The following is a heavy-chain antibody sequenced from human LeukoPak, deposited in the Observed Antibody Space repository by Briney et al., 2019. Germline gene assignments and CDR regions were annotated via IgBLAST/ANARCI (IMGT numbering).Heavy chain of an antibody. D-gene: IGHD2-2*01. CDR2: IYTSGST. J-gene: IGHJ6*03. CDR3: ARSDIVVVPAAPDSYYYYYMDV. Sequence: SETLSLTCTVSGGSISGYYWSWIRQPAGKGLEWIGRIYTSGSTNYNPSLKSRVTMSVDTSKNQFSLKLSSVTAADTAVYYCARSDIVVVPAAPDSYYYYYMDVWGKGTTVTVSS. V-gene: IGHV4-4*07. CDR1: GGSISGYY.